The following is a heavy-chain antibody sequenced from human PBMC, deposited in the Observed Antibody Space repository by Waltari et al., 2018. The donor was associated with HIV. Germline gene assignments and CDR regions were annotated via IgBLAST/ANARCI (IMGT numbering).Heavy chain of an antibody. J-gene: IGHJ5*02. D-gene: IGHD3-10*01. CDR2: ISSSSSYI. CDR1: GFTFRRYS. Sequence: EVQLVESGGGLVKPGGSMRLSFAASGFTFRRYSMNWVRQAPGKGLVWVSSISSSSSYIYYADSVKGRFTISRDNAKNSLYLQMNSLRAEDTAVYYCARGGGYSGENWFDPWGQGTLVTVSS. V-gene: IGHV3-21*01. CDR3: ARGGGYSGENWFDP.